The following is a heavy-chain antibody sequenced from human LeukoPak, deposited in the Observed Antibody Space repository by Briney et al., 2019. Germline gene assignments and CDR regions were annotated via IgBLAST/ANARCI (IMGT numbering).Heavy chain of an antibody. J-gene: IGHJ4*02. CDR2: IYYSGST. CDR1: GGSISSSSYY. CDR3: ARVGIGGYSYGLSLDY. V-gene: IGHV4-39*07. D-gene: IGHD5-18*01. Sequence: PSETLSLTCTVSGGSISSSSYYWGWIRQPPGKGLEWIGSIYYSGSTYYNPSLKSRVTISVDTSKNQFSLKLSSVTAADTAVYYCARVGIGGYSYGLSLDYWGQGTLVTVSS.